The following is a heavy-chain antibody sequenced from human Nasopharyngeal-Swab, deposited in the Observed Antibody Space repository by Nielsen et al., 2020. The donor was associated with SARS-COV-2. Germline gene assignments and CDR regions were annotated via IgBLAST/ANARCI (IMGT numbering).Heavy chain of an antibody. Sequence: GGSLRLSCAASGFVFSESAIHWVRQASGKGMERVGRIGDKAHNYATTYAASVKGRFTISRDDSKNTAFLQMDSLNTEDTALYYCTTDYYFDYWGQGTLVSVSS. CDR1: GFVFSESA. J-gene: IGHJ4*02. D-gene: IGHD4/OR15-4a*01. CDR2: IGDKAHNYAT. CDR3: TTDYYFDY. V-gene: IGHV3-73*01.